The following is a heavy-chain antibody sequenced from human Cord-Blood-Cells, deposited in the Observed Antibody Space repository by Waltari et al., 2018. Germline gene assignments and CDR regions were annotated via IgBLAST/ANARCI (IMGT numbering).Heavy chain of an antibody. Sequence: QLQLQESGPGLVKPSETLSLTCTVPGCSISSSSYYWGWIRQPPGTGLEWIGSIYYSGSTYYNPSLKSRVTISVDTSKNQFSLKLSSVTAADTAVYYCARPNYCSSTSCYNGAFDYWGQGTLVTVSS. V-gene: IGHV4-39*01. CDR1: GCSISSSSYY. J-gene: IGHJ4*02. D-gene: IGHD2-2*02. CDR3: ARPNYCSSTSCYNGAFDY. CDR2: IYYSGST.